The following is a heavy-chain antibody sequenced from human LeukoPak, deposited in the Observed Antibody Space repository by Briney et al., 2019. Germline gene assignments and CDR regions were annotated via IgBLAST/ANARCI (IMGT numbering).Heavy chain of an antibody. V-gene: IGHV3-23*01. CDR2: ISGSGDRT. D-gene: IGHD7-27*01. CDR3: ARAGAVSLYGMDV. Sequence: GGSLRLSCIASGFTFSNYGMSWVRQAPGKGLEWVSIISGSGDRTLHADSVKGRFTISRDNSKNTLSLQMNSLRPEDTAVYYCARAGAVSLYGMDVWGQGTTVTVSS. J-gene: IGHJ6*02. CDR1: GFTFSNYG.